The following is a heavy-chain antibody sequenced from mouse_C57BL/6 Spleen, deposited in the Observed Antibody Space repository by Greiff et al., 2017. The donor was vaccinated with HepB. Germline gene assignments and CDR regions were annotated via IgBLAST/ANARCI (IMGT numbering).Heavy chain of an antibody. J-gene: IGHJ4*01. CDR2: IYPRDGST. V-gene: IGHV1-78*01. D-gene: IGHD1-1*01. CDR3: ARREGGKYYGSYYYAMDY. CDR1: GYTFTDHT. Sequence: VQLQQSDAELVKPGASVKISCKVSGYTFTDHTIHWMKQRPEQGLEWIGYIYPRDGSTKYNEKFKGKATLTADKSSSIAYMQLNSLTSEDSAVYFCARREGGKYYGSYYYAMDYWGQGTSVTVSS.